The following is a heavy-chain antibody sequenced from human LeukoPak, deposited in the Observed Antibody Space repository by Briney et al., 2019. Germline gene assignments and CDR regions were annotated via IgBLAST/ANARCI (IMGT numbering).Heavy chain of an antibody. V-gene: IGHV4-34*01. CDR3: ARALLYCGGDCYAFDY. J-gene: IGHJ4*02. CDR2: INHSGST. D-gene: IGHD2-21*02. Sequence: SETLSLTCAVYGGSFSGYYWSWIRQPPGKGREWSGEINHSGSTNYNPSLKSRVTISVDTSKNQFSLKLSSVTAADTAVYYCARALLYCGGDCYAFDYWGKGTLVTVSS. CDR1: GGSFSGYY.